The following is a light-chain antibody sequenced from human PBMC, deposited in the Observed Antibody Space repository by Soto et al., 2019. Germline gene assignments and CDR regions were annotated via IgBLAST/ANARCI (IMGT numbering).Light chain of an antibody. CDR3: QSYDSSLSYWV. CDR1: SSNIGAGYD. Sequence: QSVLTQPPSVSGAPGQRVTISCTGSSSNIGAGYDVHWYQQLPGTAPKLLVSGNTNRPSGVPDRFSGSKSGTSASLAITGLQAEHEADYYCQSYDSSLSYWVFGGGTKLTVL. J-gene: IGLJ3*02. V-gene: IGLV1-40*01. CDR2: GNT.